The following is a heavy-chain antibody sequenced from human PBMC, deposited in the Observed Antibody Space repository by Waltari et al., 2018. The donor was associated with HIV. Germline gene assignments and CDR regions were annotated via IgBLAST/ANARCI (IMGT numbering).Heavy chain of an antibody. CDR1: GLPLRRYE. CDR2: ISSNGSTT. Sequence: EVQLVQSGGGLGQPGGSLRISCAACGLPLRRYETNRDRQAPGKGLEWVSYISSNGSTTYYADSVKGRFTISKAKNSLYLQMNSLRAEDTAVYYCARDIQDDYGDAGAFDIWGQGTMITVSS. CDR3: ARDIQDDYGDAGAFDI. D-gene: IGHD4-17*01. J-gene: IGHJ3*02. V-gene: IGHV3-48*03.